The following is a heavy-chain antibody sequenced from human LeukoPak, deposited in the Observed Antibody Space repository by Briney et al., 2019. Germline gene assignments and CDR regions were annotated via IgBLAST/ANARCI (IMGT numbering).Heavy chain of an antibody. CDR2: ISSSGDSL. J-gene: IGHJ4*02. V-gene: IGHV3-48*03. CDR3: ARMAVAGQYNDY. CDR1: GFTFSTYE. Sequence: PGGSLRLSCAAPGFTFSTYETKWVRQAPGKGLEWASYISSSGDSLYYADSVKGRFTISRDNARNSLYLQMNSLRAEDTAIYYCARMAVAGQYNDYWGQGTLVTVSS. D-gene: IGHD6-19*01.